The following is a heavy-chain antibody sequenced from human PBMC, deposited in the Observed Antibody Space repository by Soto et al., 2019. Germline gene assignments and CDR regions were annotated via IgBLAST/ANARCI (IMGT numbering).Heavy chain of an antibody. D-gene: IGHD6-19*01. J-gene: IGHJ4*02. Sequence: GGSLRLSCAASGFPFSPYGMHWVRQAPGKGLEWVALIYFDGSNKYYSDSVKGRFTISRDNSNNTLYLQMNSLRAEDTATYYCVRDIWDTGGWYLDYWGQGALVTVSS. V-gene: IGHV3-33*01. CDR3: VRDIWDTGGWYLDY. CDR2: IYFDGSNK. CDR1: GFPFSPYG.